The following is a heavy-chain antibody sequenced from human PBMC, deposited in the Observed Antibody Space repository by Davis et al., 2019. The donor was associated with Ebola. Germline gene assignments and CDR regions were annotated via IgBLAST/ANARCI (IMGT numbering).Heavy chain of an antibody. CDR1: GYSFTTYA. J-gene: IGHJ5*02. CDR2: INPGNGDT. D-gene: IGHD6-6*01. CDR3: ARDYWGTSSSFNWFDP. Sequence: ASVKVSCKASGYSFTTYAMHWVRQAPGQRLEWMGWINPGNGDTKYSQKFQGRLTITRDTSATTAYMDLSSLGYEDTAVYFCARDYWGTSSSFNWFDPWGQGTLVTVSS. V-gene: IGHV1-3*01.